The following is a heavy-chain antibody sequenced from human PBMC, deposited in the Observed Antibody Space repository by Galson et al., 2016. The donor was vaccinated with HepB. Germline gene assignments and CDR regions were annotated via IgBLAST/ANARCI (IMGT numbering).Heavy chain of an antibody. J-gene: IGHJ2*01. V-gene: IGHV2-5*02. D-gene: IGHD3-10*01. CDR3: AHWGEQIRGYWYFDL. CDR1: GFSLSSSGVG. Sequence: PALVKPTQTLTLTCTFSGFSLSSSGVGVGWIRQPPGKALEWLALIYWDDDKRYSPSRKSRLTITKDTSKNQVVLTMTNMDPLDTATYYCAHWGEQIRGYWYFDLWGRGTLVTVSS. CDR2: IYWDDDK.